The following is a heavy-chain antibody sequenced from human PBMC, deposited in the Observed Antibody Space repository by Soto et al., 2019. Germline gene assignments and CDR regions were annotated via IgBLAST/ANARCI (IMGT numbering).Heavy chain of an antibody. Sequence: SETLSLTCTVSGDSINNHYWSWIRQPPGKTLEWIGNIYYTGTTTYNPSLESRVSMSVDTSKNQFSLELSSVTAADTAVYYCARDAQLLFMFDSWGQGTLVTVSS. CDR1: GDSINNHY. V-gene: IGHV4-59*11. CDR2: IYYTGTT. CDR3: ARDAQLLFMFDS. J-gene: IGHJ5*01. D-gene: IGHD2-2*01.